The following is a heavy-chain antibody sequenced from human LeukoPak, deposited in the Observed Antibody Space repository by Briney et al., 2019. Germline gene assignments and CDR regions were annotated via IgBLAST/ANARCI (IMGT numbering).Heavy chain of an antibody. Sequence: ASVKVSCKASGYTFTSYGISWVRQAPGQGLEWMGWISAYNGNTNYAQKFQGRVTMTTDTSTSTAYMELRSLRSDDTAVYYCATAYSGYDQRGFDYWSQGTLVTVSS. CDR2: ISAYNGNT. V-gene: IGHV1-18*01. CDR1: GYTFTSYG. D-gene: IGHD5-12*01. J-gene: IGHJ4*02. CDR3: ATAYSGYDQRGFDY.